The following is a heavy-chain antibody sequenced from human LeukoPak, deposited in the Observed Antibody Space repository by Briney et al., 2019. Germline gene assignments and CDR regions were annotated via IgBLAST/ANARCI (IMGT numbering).Heavy chain of an antibody. J-gene: IGHJ4*02. CDR2: INANGNP. V-gene: IGHV7-4-1*02. Sequence: GASVKVSFKASGYTFTQYAINWVRQAPGQGLEWMGWINANGNPTYAQGFTGRFVFSLDTSVSTAYLQISSLKAEDTAVYYCARDTPDGGVSKFDYWGQGTLVTVSS. D-gene: IGHD3-3*01. CDR1: GYTFTQYA. CDR3: ARDTPDGGVSKFDY.